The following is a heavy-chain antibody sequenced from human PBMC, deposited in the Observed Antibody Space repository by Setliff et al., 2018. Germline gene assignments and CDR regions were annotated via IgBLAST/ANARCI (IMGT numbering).Heavy chain of an antibody. Sequence: GGSLRLSCAASGFTFRGSWMHWVRQAPGKGLEWVSEISDSGVSKYYADSVMGRFSISRDNSKNTLSLQMNSLRAEDTAVYYCVKDRGTNWSEGFDSWGQGTLVTVSS. CDR1: GFTFRGSW. CDR3: VKDRGTNWSEGFDS. D-gene: IGHD7-27*01. V-gene: IGHV3-23*01. J-gene: IGHJ4*02. CDR2: ISDSGVSK.